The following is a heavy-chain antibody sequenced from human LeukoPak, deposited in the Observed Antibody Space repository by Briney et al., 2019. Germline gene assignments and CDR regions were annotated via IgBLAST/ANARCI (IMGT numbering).Heavy chain of an antibody. CDR2: ISGSGGST. D-gene: IGHD3-22*01. V-gene: IGHV3-23*01. J-gene: IGHJ4*02. Sequence: PGGSLRLSCAASGFTFSSYAMSWVRQAPGKGLEWVSAISGSGGSTYYADSVKGRFTISRDNSKNTLYLQMNSLRAEDTAVYYCAKAGNYDSSGYYYVPLKNWGQGTLVTVSS. CDR1: GFTFSSYA. CDR3: AKAGNYDSSGYYYVPLKN.